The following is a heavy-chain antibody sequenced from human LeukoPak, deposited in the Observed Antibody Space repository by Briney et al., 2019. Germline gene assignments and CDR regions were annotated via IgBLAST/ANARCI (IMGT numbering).Heavy chain of an antibody. J-gene: IGHJ4*02. CDR1: GFTFHNYA. D-gene: IGHD5/OR15-5a*01. CDR2: TSGDGITT. CDR3: ARDHVYGGADY. Sequence: GGSLRLSCAASGFTFHNYASHWVRQAPGKGLEWVSLTSGDGITTYFADSVKGRFTISRDNSKSPLFLQMNSLRTEDSALYYCARDHVYGGADYWGQGTLVTVSS. V-gene: IGHV3-43*02.